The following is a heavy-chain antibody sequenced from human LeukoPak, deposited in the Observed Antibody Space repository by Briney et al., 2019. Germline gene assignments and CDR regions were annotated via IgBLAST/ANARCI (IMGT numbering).Heavy chain of an antibody. CDR3: ARQRKNYYDSSGYSPYYFDY. J-gene: IGHJ4*02. V-gene: IGHV5-51*01. CDR1: GYSFTSYW. CDR2: IYPGDSDT. Sequence: GESLKISCKGSGYSFTSYWIGWVRQMPGKGLEWMGIIYPGDSDTRYSPPFQGQVTISADKSISTAYLQWSSLKASDTAMYYCARQRKNYYDSSGYSPYYFDYWGQGTLVTVSS. D-gene: IGHD3-22*01.